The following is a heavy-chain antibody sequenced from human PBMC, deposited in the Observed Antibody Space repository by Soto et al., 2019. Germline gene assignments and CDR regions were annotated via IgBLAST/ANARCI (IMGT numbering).Heavy chain of an antibody. J-gene: IGHJ6*02. CDR3: ARELDGMDV. V-gene: IGHV3-11*05. Sequence: QVQLVESGGGLVKPGGSLRLSCAASGITFSDYYMSWIRQAPGKGLVWVSYISSSGHYTEHADSVRGRSTTSRDNARNSLYLQMNSLRVEDTAVYYCARELDGMDVWGQGTTVTVSS. CDR1: GITFSDYY. CDR2: ISSSGHYT.